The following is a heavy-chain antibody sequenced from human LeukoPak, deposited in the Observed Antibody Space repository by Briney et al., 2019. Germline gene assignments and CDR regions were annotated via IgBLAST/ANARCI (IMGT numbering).Heavy chain of an antibody. CDR3: ARLPTDCRGGSCYPFYHYYGMDV. J-gene: IGHJ6*04. Sequence: GASLKTSCNGYWYSFTTYRNGLGRQTPGKGLGWTGIVYPGDSNNRYSPSFQRQVTISADKSTNTAYLQWSSLKASDTAMYYCARLPTDCRGGSCYPFYHYYGMDVWGKGTMVTVSS. CDR1: WYSFTTYR. D-gene: IGHD2-15*01. V-gene: IGHV5-51*01. CDR2: VYPGDSNN.